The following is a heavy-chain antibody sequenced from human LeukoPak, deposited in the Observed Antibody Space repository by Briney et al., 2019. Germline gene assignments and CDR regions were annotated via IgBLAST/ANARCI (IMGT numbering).Heavy chain of an antibody. CDR2: IGDSRGST. CDR1: GFTFSSYG. V-gene: IGHV3-23*01. D-gene: IGHD6-13*01. J-gene: IGHJ5*02. CDR3: AKAPAGPEYSSSWKFGYNWFDP. Sequence: GGSLTLFCAASGFTFSSYGMSWLRPAPGKGLEWASSIGDSRGSTYYADSVKGRFTISRDNSMNTLYLQMNSLRAEDTAVYYCAKAPAGPEYSSSWKFGYNWFDPWGQGTLVTVSS.